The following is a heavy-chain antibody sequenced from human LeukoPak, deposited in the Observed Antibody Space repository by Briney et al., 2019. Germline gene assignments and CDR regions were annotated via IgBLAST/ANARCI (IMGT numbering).Heavy chain of an antibody. CDR2: IYWDDDK. Sequence: SGPTLVNPTQTLTLTCTFSGFSLSTTGVGVGWIRQPPGKALEWLALIYWDDDKRYSPSLKSRLTITKDTSKNQVVLTMTNMDPVDTATYYCGYRRALYRGGPHEYSRSWSGGWFDPWGQGTLVTVSS. V-gene: IGHV2-5*02. J-gene: IGHJ5*02. CDR3: GYRRALYRGGPHEYSRSWSGGWFDP. CDR1: GFSLSTTGVG. D-gene: IGHD6-13*01.